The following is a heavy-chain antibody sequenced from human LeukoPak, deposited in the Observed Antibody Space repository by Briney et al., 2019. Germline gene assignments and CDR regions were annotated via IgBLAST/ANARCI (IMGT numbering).Heavy chain of an antibody. CDR1: GYTFTGYY. Sequence: ASVKVSCKASGYTFTGYYMHWVRQAPGQGLEWMGWTNPNSGGTNYAQKFQGRVTMTGDTSITTAYMELSRLRSDDTALYYCATGRYCSGGSCYSRTDYWGQGTLVTVSS. CDR2: TNPNSGGT. D-gene: IGHD2-15*01. V-gene: IGHV1-2*02. J-gene: IGHJ4*02. CDR3: ATGRYCSGGSCYSRTDY.